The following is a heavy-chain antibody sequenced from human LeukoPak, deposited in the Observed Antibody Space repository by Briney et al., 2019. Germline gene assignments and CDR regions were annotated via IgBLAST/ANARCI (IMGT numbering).Heavy chain of an antibody. V-gene: IGHV3-21*01. CDR1: GFTFSSYS. J-gene: IGHJ3*02. CDR3: ARDRPTTVVNPDAFDI. Sequence: GGSLRLSCAASGFTFSSYSMNWVRQAPGKGLEWVSSISSSSSYIYYADSVKGRFTISRDNAKNSLYLQMNSLRAEDTAVYYCARDRPTTVVNPDAFDIWGQGTMVTVSS. CDR2: ISSSSSYI. D-gene: IGHD4-23*01.